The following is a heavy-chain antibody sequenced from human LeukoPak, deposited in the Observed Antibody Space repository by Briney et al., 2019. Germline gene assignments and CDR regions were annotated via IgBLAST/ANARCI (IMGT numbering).Heavy chain of an antibody. D-gene: IGHD5-18*01. Sequence: TGGSLRLSCAASGFTFSNAWMSWVRQAPGKGLEWVSSISASSSSIYYADSVKGRFTISRDNAKNSLYLQMNSLRADDTAVFYCARITPWIQYREHGMDVWGQGTTVTVSS. V-gene: IGHV3-21*01. CDR3: ARITPWIQYREHGMDV. CDR1: GFTFSNAW. CDR2: ISASSSSI. J-gene: IGHJ6*02.